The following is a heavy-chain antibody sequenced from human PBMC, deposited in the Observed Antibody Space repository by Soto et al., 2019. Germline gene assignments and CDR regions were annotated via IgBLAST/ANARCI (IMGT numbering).Heavy chain of an antibody. J-gene: IGHJ6*02. V-gene: IGHV5-51*01. D-gene: IGHD4-17*01. CDR2: IYPGDSDT. CDR1: GYSFTSYW. Sequence: GESLKISCKGSGYSFTSYWIGWVRQMPGKGLEWMGIIYPGDSDTRYSPSFQGQVTISADKSISTAYLQWSSLKASDTAMYYCARLLQTTVYYYYGMNVWGQGTTVTVSS. CDR3: ARLLQTTVYYYYGMNV.